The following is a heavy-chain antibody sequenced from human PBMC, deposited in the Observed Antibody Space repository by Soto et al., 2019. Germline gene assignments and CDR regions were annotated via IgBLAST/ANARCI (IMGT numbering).Heavy chain of an antibody. CDR2: IDPRSGGT. D-gene: IGHD3-10*01. Sequence: ASVKVSCKVSGYPFTTYYIHWVRQAPGQGLEWMGWIDPRSGGTVYEQKFQGRVTMTRDTSNSPVYMDLSGLTSDDTALYYCATDDYGIFPYWGQGTLVTVSS. CDR3: ATDDYGIFPY. CDR1: GYPFTTYY. J-gene: IGHJ1*01. V-gene: IGHV1-2*02.